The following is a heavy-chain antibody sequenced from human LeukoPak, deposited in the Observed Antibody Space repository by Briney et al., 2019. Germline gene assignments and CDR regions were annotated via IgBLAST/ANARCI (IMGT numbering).Heavy chain of an antibody. CDR2: ISSSGGST. CDR1: GFTLSSYA. D-gene: IGHD3-16*02. V-gene: IGHV3-23*01. J-gene: IGHJ4*02. Sequence: GGSLRLSCAASGFTLSSYAMSWVRQAPGKGLQWVSGISSSGGSTYYVDSVKGRFTISTDNSKNTLYLQMNSLRAEDTAVYYCARATYDYVWGSYRYNSQFDYWGQGTLVTVSS. CDR3: ARATYDYVWGSYRYNSQFDY.